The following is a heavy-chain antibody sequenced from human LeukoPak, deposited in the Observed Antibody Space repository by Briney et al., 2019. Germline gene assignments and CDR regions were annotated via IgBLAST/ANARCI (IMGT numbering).Heavy chain of an antibody. J-gene: IGHJ4*02. Sequence: GGSLRLSCAASGIIFSNYWMHWVRQAPGKGLVWVSRINRDGSSTSYADSVKGRFTISRDNAKNTLYLQMNSLRAEDTAVYYCARGGGYSYGFFDNWGQGTLVTVSS. D-gene: IGHD5-18*01. CDR1: GIIFSNYW. CDR3: ARGGGYSYGFFDN. V-gene: IGHV3-74*01. CDR2: INRDGSST.